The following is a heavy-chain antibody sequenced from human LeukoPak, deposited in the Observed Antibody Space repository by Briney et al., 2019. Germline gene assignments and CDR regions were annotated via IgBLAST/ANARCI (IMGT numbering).Heavy chain of an antibody. V-gene: IGHV3-30*03. CDR1: GFTFSSYG. D-gene: IGHD4-17*01. CDR2: ISYDGSNK. J-gene: IGHJ3*02. Sequence: PGRSLRLSCAASGFTFSSYGMHWVRQAPGKGLEWVAVISYDGSNKYYADSVKGRFTISRDNSKNTLYLQMNSPRAEDTAVYYCATLYGDDAFDIWGQGTMVTVSS. CDR3: ATLYGDDAFDI.